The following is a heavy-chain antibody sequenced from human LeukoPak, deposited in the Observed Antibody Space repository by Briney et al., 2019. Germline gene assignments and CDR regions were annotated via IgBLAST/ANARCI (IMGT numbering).Heavy chain of an antibody. V-gene: IGHV3-48*03. Sequence: PGGSLRLSCAASGFTFSSYEMNWVRQAPGKGLEWLSYIGSNGTTIYYADSVKGRFTISRDNAKNSLYLQMNSLRAEDTAVYYCARQKKYYYESCGYYDYWGQGTLVTVSS. CDR2: IGSNGTTI. J-gene: IGHJ4*02. CDR3: ARQKKYYYESCGYYDY. D-gene: IGHD3-22*01. CDR1: GFTFSSYE.